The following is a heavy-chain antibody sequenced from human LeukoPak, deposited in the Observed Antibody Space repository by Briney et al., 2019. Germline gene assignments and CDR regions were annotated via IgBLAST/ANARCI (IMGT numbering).Heavy chain of an antibody. J-gene: IGHJ4*02. CDR1: GFTFSSYA. CDR2: ISYDGSNK. Sequence: QPGRSLRLSCAASGFTFSSYAMHWVRQAPGKGLEWVAVISYDGSNKYYADSVKGRFTISRDNSKNTLYLQMNSLRAGDTAVYYCARGTYYFDYWGQGTLVTVSS. CDR3: ARGTYYFDY. V-gene: IGHV3-30-3*01.